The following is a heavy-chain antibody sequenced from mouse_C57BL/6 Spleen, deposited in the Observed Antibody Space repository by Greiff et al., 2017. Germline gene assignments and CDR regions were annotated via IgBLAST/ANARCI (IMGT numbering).Heavy chain of an antibody. CDR1: GYAFSSYW. CDR2: IYPGDGDT. Sequence: VQLVESGAELVKPGASVKISCKASGYAFSSYWMNWVKQRPGKGLEWIGQIYPGDGDTNYNGKFKGKATLTADKSSSTAYMQLSSLTSEDSAVYFCARWRYSNPFDVWGTGTTVTVSS. J-gene: IGHJ1*03. CDR3: ARWRYSNPFDV. D-gene: IGHD2-5*01. V-gene: IGHV1-80*01.